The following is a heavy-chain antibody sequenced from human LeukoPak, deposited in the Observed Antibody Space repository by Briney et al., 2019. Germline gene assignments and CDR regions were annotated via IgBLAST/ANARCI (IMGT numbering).Heavy chain of an antibody. CDR1: GFTFSSYG. CDR2: ISYDGSNK. CDR3: AKISRAYCGGDCYSAIDY. J-gene: IGHJ4*02. D-gene: IGHD2-21*02. V-gene: IGHV3-30*18. Sequence: GGSLRLSCAASGFTFSSYGMHWVRQAPGKGLEWVAVISYDGSNKYYADSVKGRFTISRDNSKNTLYLQMNSLRAEDTAVYYCAKISRAYCGGDCYSAIDYWGQGTLVTVSS.